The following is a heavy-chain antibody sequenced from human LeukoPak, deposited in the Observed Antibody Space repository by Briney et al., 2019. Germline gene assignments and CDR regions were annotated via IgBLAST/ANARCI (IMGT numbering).Heavy chain of an antibody. CDR2: ISGSGGST. D-gene: IGHD6-19*01. V-gene: IGHV3-23*01. CDR3: AKDLGIAVADHNFDY. CDR1: GFTFSTYA. Sequence: PGGSLRLSCAASGFTFSTYAMSWVRQAPGKGLEWVSAISGSGGSTYYADSVKGRFTISRDNSKNTLYLQMNSLRAEDTAVYYCAKDLGIAVADHNFDYWGQGTLVTVSS. J-gene: IGHJ4*02.